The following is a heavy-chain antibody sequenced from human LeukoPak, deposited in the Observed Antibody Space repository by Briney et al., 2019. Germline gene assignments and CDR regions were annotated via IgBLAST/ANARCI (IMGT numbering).Heavy chain of an antibody. J-gene: IGHJ4*02. CDR2: ISAYNGNT. CDR3: ARDQPGIAVAGSFDY. CDR1: GYTFTSYG. V-gene: IGHV1-18*01. Sequence: ASVKVSCKASGYTFTSYGISWVRQAPGQGLEWMGWISAYNGNTNYAQKLQGRVTMTTDTSTSTAYMELRSLRSDDTAVYYCARDQPGIAVAGSFDYWGQGTLVIVSS. D-gene: IGHD6-19*01.